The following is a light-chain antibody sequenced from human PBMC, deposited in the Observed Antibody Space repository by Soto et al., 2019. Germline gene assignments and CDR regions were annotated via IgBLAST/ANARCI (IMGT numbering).Light chain of an antibody. Sequence: ETLMTQSPATLSVSPGERATISCRASQSVNNNLAWYQQKLGQAPSVLIYAASNRATGFPARFTGNGSGTVCLITITSKLSSDSAVYHCQEYNPLPCTFVQGTKGAFK. CDR1: QSVNNN. V-gene: IGKV3-15*01. J-gene: IGKJ1*01. CDR3: QEYNPLPCT. CDR2: AAS.